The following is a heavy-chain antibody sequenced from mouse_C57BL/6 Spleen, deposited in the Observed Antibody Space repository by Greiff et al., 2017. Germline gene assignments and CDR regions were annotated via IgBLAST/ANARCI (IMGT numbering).Heavy chain of an antibody. J-gene: IGHJ4*01. CDR3: AREMYRTMDY. Sequence: VMLVESGPELVKPGASVKISCKASGYAFSSSWMNWVKQRPGRGLEWIGRIYPGDGDTNYNGKVKGKATLTADKSSSTAYMQLSSLTSEDSAVYFCAREMYRTMDYWGQGTSVTVSS. V-gene: IGHV1-82*01. CDR1: GYAFSSSW. CDR2: IYPGDGDT.